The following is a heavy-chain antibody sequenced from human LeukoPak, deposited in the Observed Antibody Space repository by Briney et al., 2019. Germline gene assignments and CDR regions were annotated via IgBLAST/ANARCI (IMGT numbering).Heavy chain of an antibody. CDR3: ASRESYYDSSGYSLG. V-gene: IGHV3-30*03. D-gene: IGHD3-22*01. CDR2: ISYDGSNK. CDR1: GFTFSGYG. Sequence: GGSLRLSCAASGFTFSGYGMHWVRQAPGKGLEWVAVISYDGSNKYYADSVKGRFTISRDNSKNTLYLQMNSLRAEDTAVYYCASRESYYDSSGYSLGWGQGTLVTVSS. J-gene: IGHJ4*02.